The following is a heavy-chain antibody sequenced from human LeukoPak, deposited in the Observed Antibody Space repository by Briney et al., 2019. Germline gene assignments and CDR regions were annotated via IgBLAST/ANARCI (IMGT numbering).Heavy chain of an antibody. CDR2: IYYSGST. D-gene: IGHD3-22*01. J-gene: IGHJ4*02. V-gene: IGHV4-59*01. CDR3: ARDSSGWHGGFDY. Sequence: SETLSLTCTVSGGSISSYYWSWIRQPPGKGLEWIGYIYYSGSTNYNPSLKSRVTISVDTSKNQFSLKLGSVTAADTAVYYCARDSSGWHGGFDYWGKGTLVTVSS. CDR1: GGSISSYY.